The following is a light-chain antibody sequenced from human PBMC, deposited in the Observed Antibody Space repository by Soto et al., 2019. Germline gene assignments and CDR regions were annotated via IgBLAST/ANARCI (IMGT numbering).Light chain of an antibody. V-gene: IGKV1-33*01. CDR1: QDISNY. CDR3: QQYDNLPC. Sequence: DIPMTQSPSSLSASVGDRVTITCQASQDISNYLNWYQQKPGKAPKLLIYDACNLETGFPSRFSGSGSGTDFTFTISSLQPEDIATYYCQQYDNLPCFGGGTKVEIK. J-gene: IGKJ4*01. CDR2: DAC.